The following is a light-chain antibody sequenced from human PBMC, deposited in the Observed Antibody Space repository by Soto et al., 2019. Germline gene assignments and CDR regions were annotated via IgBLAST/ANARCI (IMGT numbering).Light chain of an antibody. CDR1: QSISSW. V-gene: IGKV1-5*01. CDR2: NAS. CDR3: QQYENYWT. J-gene: IGKJ1*01. Sequence: DIPMTQSPSTLSATAGDRVTITCRASQSISSWLAWYQHKPGKAPKLLIYNASNLDSGVTSRFSGSGSGTEFSLTISNLQPDDCATYYCQQYENYWTFGQGTRVEIK.